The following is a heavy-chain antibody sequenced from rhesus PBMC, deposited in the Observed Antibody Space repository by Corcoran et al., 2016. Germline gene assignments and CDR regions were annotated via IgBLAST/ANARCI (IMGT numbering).Heavy chain of an antibody. J-gene: IGHJ1*01. Sequence: TLTLTCTFSGFSLSTSGMGVGWIRQPPRKTLEWLAHIYWNEDKYYSTSLKSRLTISKDTSKNQVVLTMTNMDPVDTATYYCARLSYCSGGVCYPEYFDFWGQGALVTVSS. CDR3: ARLSYCSGGVCYPEYFDF. D-gene: IGHD2-39*02. CDR2: IYWNEDK. CDR1: GFSLSTSGMG. V-gene: IGHV2S1*01.